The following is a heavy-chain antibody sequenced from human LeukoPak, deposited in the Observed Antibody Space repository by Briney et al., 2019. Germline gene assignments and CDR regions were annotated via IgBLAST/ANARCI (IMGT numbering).Heavy chain of an antibody. CDR1: GFTFSSYS. Sequence: GGSLRLSCAASGFTFSSYSMNWVRQAPRKGLEWVSSISSSSSYIYYADSVKGRFTISRDNAKNSLYLQMNSLRAEDTAVYYCARVNFDWFSWFDPWGQGTLVTVSS. J-gene: IGHJ5*02. CDR2: ISSSSSYI. CDR3: ARVNFDWFSWFDP. D-gene: IGHD3-9*01. V-gene: IGHV3-21*01.